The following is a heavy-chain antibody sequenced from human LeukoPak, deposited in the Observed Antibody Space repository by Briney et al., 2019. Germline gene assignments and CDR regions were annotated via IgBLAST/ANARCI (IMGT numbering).Heavy chain of an antibody. D-gene: IGHD6-19*01. CDR2: ISSSSSYI. J-gene: IGHJ6*03. Sequence: GGSLRLSCAASGFTFSSYSMNWVRQAPGKGLEWVSSISSSSSYIYYADSVKGRFTISRDNAKNSLYLQMNSLRAEDTAVYYCARGIAVAGYYYYMDVWGKGTTVTVSS. V-gene: IGHV3-21*01. CDR1: GFTFSSYS. CDR3: ARGIAVAGYYYYMDV.